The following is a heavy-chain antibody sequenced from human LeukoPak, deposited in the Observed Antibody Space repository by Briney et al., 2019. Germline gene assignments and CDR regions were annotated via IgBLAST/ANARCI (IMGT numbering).Heavy chain of an antibody. J-gene: IGHJ4*02. CDR1: GFTFSSYW. CDR3: ARDRNLGELSF. Sequence: GGSLRLSCAASGFTFSSYWMHWVRQAPGKGLVWVSRINSGGNSTSYADSVKGRFTISRDNAKNTLYLQMNSLRAEDTAVYYCARDRNLGELSFWGQGTLVTVSS. CDR2: INSGGNST. V-gene: IGHV3-74*01. D-gene: IGHD3-16*02.